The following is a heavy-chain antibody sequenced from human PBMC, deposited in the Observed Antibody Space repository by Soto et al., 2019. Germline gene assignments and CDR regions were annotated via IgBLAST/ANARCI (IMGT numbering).Heavy chain of an antibody. Sequence: EVQLVESGGGLVQSGGSLKLSCAVSGLTFSGSNMHWVRQASGKGLEWVGRIRIKADSYATAYAASVKGRFTNARDDSKDTAYLQMHSLKIEGTAVYYCTRGAFDIWGQGTMVTVSS. CDR1: GLTFSGSN. CDR3: TRGAFDI. CDR2: IRIKADSYAT. V-gene: IGHV3-73*02. J-gene: IGHJ3*02.